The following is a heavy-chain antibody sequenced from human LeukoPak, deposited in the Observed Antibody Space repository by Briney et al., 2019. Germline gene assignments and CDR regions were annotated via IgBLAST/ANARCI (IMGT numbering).Heavy chain of an antibody. J-gene: IGHJ5*02. D-gene: IGHD3-22*01. Sequence: KPSETLSLTRAVYGGSFSGYYWGWVRQPPGKGLEWIGEINHSGSTNYNPSLKSRVTISVDTSKNQFSLKLSSVTAADTAVYYCATVYYYDSSGYYNWFDPWGQGTLVTVSS. CDR1: GGSFSGYY. CDR3: ATVYYYDSSGYYNWFDP. CDR2: INHSGST. V-gene: IGHV4-34*01.